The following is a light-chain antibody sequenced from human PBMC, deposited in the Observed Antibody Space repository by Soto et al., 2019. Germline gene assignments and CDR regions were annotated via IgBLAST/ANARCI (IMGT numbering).Light chain of an antibody. Sequence: QSVLTQPASVSGSPGQSITISCTGTSGDIGSYNYVSWYQQYPGKAPKLMIYEVSNRPSGVSNRFSGSKSGNTASLTISGLQAEDEADYYCTSYIRSSTLDYVFGTGTKVTVL. CDR2: EVS. CDR3: TSYIRSSTLDYV. J-gene: IGLJ1*01. V-gene: IGLV2-14*01. CDR1: SGDIGSYNY.